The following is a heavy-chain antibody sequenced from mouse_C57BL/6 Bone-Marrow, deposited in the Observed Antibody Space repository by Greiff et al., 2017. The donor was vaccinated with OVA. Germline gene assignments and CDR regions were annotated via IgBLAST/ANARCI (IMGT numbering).Heavy chain of an antibody. V-gene: IGHV3-6*01. J-gene: IGHJ2*01. CDR3: ARGGWNY. D-gene: IGHD2-3*01. CDR2: ISYDGSH. Sequence: ESGPGLVKPSQSLSLTCSVTGYSITSGYYWNWIRQFPGNKLEWMGYISYDGSHNYNPSLKNRISITRDTSKNQFFLKLNSVTTEDTATYYCARGGWNYWGQGTTLTVSS. CDR1: GYSITSGYY.